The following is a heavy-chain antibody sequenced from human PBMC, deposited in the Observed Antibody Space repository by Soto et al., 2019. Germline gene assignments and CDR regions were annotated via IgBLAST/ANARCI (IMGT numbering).Heavy chain of an antibody. CDR2: ISSSGGTT. J-gene: IGHJ4*02. CDR1: GFTFSSFA. CDR3: ARDYSYACDY. V-gene: IGHV3-23*01. Sequence: EVQLLESGGGLVQPGGSLRLSCAVSGFTFSSFAMSWVRQAPGKGLEWVSVISSSGGTTYYADSVKGRFTISRDNSKTTLYLQMNSLRAAATAVYYCARDYSYACDYWGEGTLVTVSS. D-gene: IGHD3-16*01.